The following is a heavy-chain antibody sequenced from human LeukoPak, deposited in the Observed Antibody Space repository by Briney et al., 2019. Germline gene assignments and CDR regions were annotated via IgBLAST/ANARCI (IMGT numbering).Heavy chain of an antibody. V-gene: IGHV3-23*01. CDR1: GFTFTNYA. D-gene: IGHD3-22*01. Sequence: PGGSLRLSCAASGFTFTNYAMSWVRQAPGKGLEWVSAISGSGGSTYYADSVKGRFTISRDNSQNTLYLQMNSLRVEDTALYYCAKDPRLLPGTYFDYWGQGTLVTVSS. CDR3: AKDPRLLPGTYFDY. J-gene: IGHJ4*02. CDR2: ISGSGGST.